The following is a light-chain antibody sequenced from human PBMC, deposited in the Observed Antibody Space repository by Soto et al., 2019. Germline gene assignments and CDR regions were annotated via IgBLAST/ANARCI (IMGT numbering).Light chain of an antibody. J-gene: IGKJ1*01. CDR2: GTS. Sequence: EIVLTQSPGTLSLSPGETATLSCRASQRVSSSYVAWYQQKPGQAPRLLLYGTSTRATGIPDRFSGSGSGTDFTLNISRLEHEDFAVYSCQQYGISPSTFGQGTKVEIK. CDR3: QQYGISPST. CDR1: QRVSSSY. V-gene: IGKV3-20*01.